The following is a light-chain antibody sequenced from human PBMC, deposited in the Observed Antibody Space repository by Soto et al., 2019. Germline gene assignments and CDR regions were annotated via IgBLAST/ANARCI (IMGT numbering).Light chain of an antibody. CDR2: GAS. V-gene: IGKV3-15*01. J-gene: IGKJ5*01. Sequence: IVMTQGPARVSGSHGERATLSCRASQSVSSNLAWYQQKPGQAPRLLIYGASTRATGIPARFSGSGSGTEFTLTISSLQSEDFAVYYCQQYNNWPSITFGQGTRLEIK. CDR1: QSVSSN. CDR3: QQYNNWPSIT.